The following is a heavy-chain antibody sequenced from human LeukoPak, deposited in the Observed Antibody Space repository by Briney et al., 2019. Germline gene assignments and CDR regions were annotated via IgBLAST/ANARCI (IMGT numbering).Heavy chain of an antibody. V-gene: IGHV4-59*11. Sequence: SETLSLTCTVSGVSISSHYWSWIRQPPGKGLEWVGYAYHTGSTSSNPSLKSRATMSVDTSKNQFSLRLTSLTAADTAVYYCARDFQGLGSYAFDFWGQGTMVTVSS. CDR1: GVSISSHY. J-gene: IGHJ3*01. CDR3: ARDFQGLGSYAFDF. CDR2: AYHTGST. D-gene: IGHD2-15*01.